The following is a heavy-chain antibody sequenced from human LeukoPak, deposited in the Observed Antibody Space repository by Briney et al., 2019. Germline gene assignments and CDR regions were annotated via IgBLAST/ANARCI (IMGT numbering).Heavy chain of an antibody. J-gene: IGHJ4*02. CDR2: IYYSGST. Sequence: SETLSLTCTVSGGSISSGGYYWSWIRQHPGQGLEWIGYIYYSGSTYYNPSLKSRVTISVDTSKNQFSLKLSSVTAADTAVYYCARARDCSGRSCYLDYWGQGTLVTVSS. CDR1: GGSISSGGYY. CDR3: ARARDCSGRSCYLDY. V-gene: IGHV4-31*03. D-gene: IGHD2-15*01.